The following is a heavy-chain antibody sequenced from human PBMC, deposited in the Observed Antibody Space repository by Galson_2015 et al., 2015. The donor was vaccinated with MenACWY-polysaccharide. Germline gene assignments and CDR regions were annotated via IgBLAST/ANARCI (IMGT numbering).Heavy chain of an antibody. CDR2: ISNDGSNK. D-gene: IGHD3-10*01. J-gene: IGHJ4*02. V-gene: IGHV3-30-3*01. Sequence: SLRLSCAASGFTFSTYPMHWVRQAPGKGLEWVAVISNDGSNKYYADSVKGRFTISRDNSKSTLYLQMNSPRAEDTAVYYCARGGSTYYYGSGTYYKFDSWGQGTLVTVSS. CDR1: GFTFSTYP. CDR3: ARGGSTYYYGSGTYYKFDS.